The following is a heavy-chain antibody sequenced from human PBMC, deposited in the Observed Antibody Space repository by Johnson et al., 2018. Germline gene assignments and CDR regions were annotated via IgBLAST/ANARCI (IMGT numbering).Heavy chain of an antibody. J-gene: IGHJ4*02. D-gene: IGHD2-2*01. CDR3: APGTEKAAAAMGY. CDR1: GSTFTGYD. Sequence: QVQLVQSGAEVKMPGASVKVSCKASGSTFTGYDINWVRQATGQGLEWMGWMKPNSGNTGYAQEFQGRLTMTRDTSTSTAYMELSSLRSGDTAVYYCAPGTEKAAAAMGYWGQGTLVTVSS. V-gene: IGHV1-8*01. CDR2: MKPNSGNT.